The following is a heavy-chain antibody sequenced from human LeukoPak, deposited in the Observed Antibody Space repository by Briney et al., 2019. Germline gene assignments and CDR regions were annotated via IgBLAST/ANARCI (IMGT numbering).Heavy chain of an antibody. CDR3: ARDPGVVPAAMGMDV. V-gene: IGHV4-59*01. CDR1: GGSISNYY. J-gene: IGHJ6*02. Sequence: SETLSLTCTVSGGSISNYYWSWIRQPPGKGLEWIGYNYNSESTNYNPSLKSRVTISEDTSKNQFSLKLSSVTAADTAVYYCARDPGVVPAAMGMDVWGQGTTVTVSS. CDR2: NYNSEST. D-gene: IGHD2-2*01.